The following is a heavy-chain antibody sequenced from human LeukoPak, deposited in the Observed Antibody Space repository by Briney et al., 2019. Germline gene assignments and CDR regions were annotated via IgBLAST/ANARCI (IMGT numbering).Heavy chain of an antibody. CDR2: INPNSGGT. Sequence: ASVKVSCKASGYTFTGYYMHWVRQAPGQGLEWMGRINPNSGGTNYAQKFQGRVTMTRDTSISTAYMELSRLRSGDTAVYYCARAFGGVIVNDYWGQGTLVTVSS. J-gene: IGHJ4*02. D-gene: IGHD3-16*02. CDR1: GYTFTGYY. V-gene: IGHV1-2*06. CDR3: ARAFGGVIVNDY.